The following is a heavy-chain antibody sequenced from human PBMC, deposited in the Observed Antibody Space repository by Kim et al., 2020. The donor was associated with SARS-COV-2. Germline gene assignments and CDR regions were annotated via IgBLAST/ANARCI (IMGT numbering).Heavy chain of an antibody. D-gene: IGHD1-20*01. CDR1: RFTFSSYG. V-gene: IGHV3-30*18. J-gene: IGHJ4*02. CDR3: AKDAGVYNINY. Sequence: GGSLRLSCVASRFTFSSYGMTWVRQAPGKGLEWVAAISCSGSSKYYADSVKGRFTISRDNSKNTLYLQMNSLRAEDTAVYYCAKDAGVYNINYWGQGNLVTVPS. CDR2: ISCSGSSK.